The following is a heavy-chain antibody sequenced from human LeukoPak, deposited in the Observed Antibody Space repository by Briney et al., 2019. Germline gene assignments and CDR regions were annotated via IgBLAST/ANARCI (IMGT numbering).Heavy chain of an antibody. V-gene: IGHV1-2*06. CDR3: ARDRRWLQLYDY. J-gene: IGHJ4*02. Sequence: ASVKVSCKASGYTFTGYYMHWVRQAPRQGLEWMGRINPNSGGTNYAQKFRGRVTMTRDTSISTAYMELSRLRSDDTAVYYCARDRRWLQLYDYWGQGTLVTVSS. D-gene: IGHD5-24*01. CDR2: INPNSGGT. CDR1: GYTFTGYY.